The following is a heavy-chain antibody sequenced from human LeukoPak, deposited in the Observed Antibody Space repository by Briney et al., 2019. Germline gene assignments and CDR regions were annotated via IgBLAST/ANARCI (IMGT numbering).Heavy chain of an antibody. D-gene: IGHD6-25*01. CDR3: AREVESGVMDV. CDR2: ISYDGSNE. Sequence: GGSLRLSCAASGFTFSSYAMHWVRQAPGKGLEWVAVISYDGSNEYYADSVKGRFTTSRDNSKNTLYLQMNSLRAEDMAVYYCAREVESGVMDVWGQGTTVTVSS. CDR1: GFTFSSYA. V-gene: IGHV3-30-3*01. J-gene: IGHJ6*02.